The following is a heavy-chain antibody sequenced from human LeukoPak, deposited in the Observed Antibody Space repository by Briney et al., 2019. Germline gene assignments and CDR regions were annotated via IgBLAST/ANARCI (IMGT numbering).Heavy chain of an antibody. V-gene: IGHV3-7*01. CDR3: ARESGYFYGFGYDY. Sequence: PGGSLRLSCAASGFTFSSYAMSWVRQAPGKGLEWVAKIKQDGSEKYYVDSVKGRFTISRDNAKNSLYLQMNSLRAEDTAVYYCARESGYFYGFGYDYWGQGTLVTVSS. D-gene: IGHD5-18*01. J-gene: IGHJ4*02. CDR2: IKQDGSEK. CDR1: GFTFSSYA.